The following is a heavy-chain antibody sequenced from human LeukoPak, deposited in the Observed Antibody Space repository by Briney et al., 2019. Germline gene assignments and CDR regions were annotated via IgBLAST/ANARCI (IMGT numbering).Heavy chain of an antibody. J-gene: IGHJ4*02. Sequence: GGSLRLSCAASGFSFSTYGMSWVRQAPGKGLEWVSATSGSGGSAYYADSVKGRFTISRDNSKNTLYLQMNSLRAEDTAVYYCAKYSGYDSPFDYWGQGTLVTVSS. CDR2: TSGSGGSA. CDR3: AKYSGYDSPFDY. V-gene: IGHV3-23*01. D-gene: IGHD5-12*01. CDR1: GFSFSTYG.